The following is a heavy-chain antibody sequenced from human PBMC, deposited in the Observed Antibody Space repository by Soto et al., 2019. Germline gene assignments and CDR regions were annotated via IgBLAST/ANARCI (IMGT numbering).Heavy chain of an antibody. CDR3: ARVVAQGIAVAGTCGH. J-gene: IGHJ4*02. V-gene: IGHV3-21*01. CDR1: GFTFSSYS. CDR2: ISSSSSYI. Sequence: GGSLRLSCAASGFTFSSYSMNWVRQAPGKGLEWVSSISSSSSYIYYADSVKGRFTISGDNAKNSLYLQVNSLRAEDTAVYYCARVVAQGIAVAGTCGHWGQGTLVTVSS. D-gene: IGHD6-19*01.